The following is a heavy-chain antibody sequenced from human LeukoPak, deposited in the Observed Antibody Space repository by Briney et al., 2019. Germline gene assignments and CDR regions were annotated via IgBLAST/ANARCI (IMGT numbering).Heavy chain of an antibody. CDR3: ARHADYYESTSYFWDY. CDR1: RYSISSGYY. J-gene: IGHJ4*02. Sequence: SETLSLTCTVSRYSISSGYYWGWIRQPPGQGLEWIGSIYRSGSTYYNSSLKSRVTISVDTSKNQFSLKLSSVTAADTAAYYCARHADYYESTSYFWDYWGQGTLVTVSS. D-gene: IGHD3-22*01. V-gene: IGHV4-38-2*02. CDR2: IYRSGST.